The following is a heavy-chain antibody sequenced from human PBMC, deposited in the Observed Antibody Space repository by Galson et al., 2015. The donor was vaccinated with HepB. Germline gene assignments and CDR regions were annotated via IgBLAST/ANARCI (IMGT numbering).Heavy chain of an antibody. V-gene: IGHV3-74*01. D-gene: IGHD6-13*01. CDR2: IDSDGSCT. J-gene: IGHJ4*02. CDR1: GFTFSTYS. CDR3: VRDANIAASGKLYDY. Sequence: SLRLSCAASGFTFSTYSLHWVRQAPGKGLVWVSRIDSDGSCTIYADSVKGRFTVSRDNGKNTLYLQMSGLRVEDTALYYCVRDANIAASGKLYDYWGQGTLVTVSS.